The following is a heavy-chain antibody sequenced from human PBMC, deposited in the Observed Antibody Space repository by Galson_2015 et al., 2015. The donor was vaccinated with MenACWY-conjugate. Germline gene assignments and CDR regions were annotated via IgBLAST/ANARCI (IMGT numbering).Heavy chain of an antibody. CDR3: ANMAVLTTSAFDF. CDR1: GFIFSDYK. D-gene: IGHD1-1*01. Sequence: SLRLSCAASGFIFSDYKMNWVRQAPGKGLEWVSAISSSSGATTYYADSVKGRFTISRDNSRNTLFLQMDRLSAEDTAVYYCANMAVLTTSAFDFWGQGTLVTVSS. V-gene: IGHV3-23*01. CDR2: ISSSSGATT. J-gene: IGHJ4*02.